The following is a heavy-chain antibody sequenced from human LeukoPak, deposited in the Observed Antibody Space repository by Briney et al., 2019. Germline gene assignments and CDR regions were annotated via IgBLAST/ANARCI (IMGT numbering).Heavy chain of an antibody. CDR1: GFTFSSYS. CDR3: ARHGIVGATRGHFDY. CDR2: ISSSSSYI. Sequence: GGSLRLSCAASGFTFSSYSMNWVRQAPGKGLEWVSSISSSSSYIYYADSVKSRFTISRDNAKNSLYLQMNSLRAEDTAAYYCARHGIVGATRGHFDYWGQGTLVTVSS. D-gene: IGHD1-26*01. J-gene: IGHJ4*02. V-gene: IGHV3-21*01.